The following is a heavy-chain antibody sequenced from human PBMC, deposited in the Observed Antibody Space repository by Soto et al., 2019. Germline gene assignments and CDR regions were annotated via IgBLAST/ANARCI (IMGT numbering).Heavy chain of an antibody. CDR3: ARDGTLYDSSGYYYLY. Sequence: GASVKVSCKASGVTFSRYAISWVRQAPGQGLEWMGGIIPLFGKANYAQKFQGRVTITADESTSTAYMELSSLRSEDTAVYYCARDGTLYDSSGYYYLYWGQGTLVTVSS. V-gene: IGHV1-69*13. CDR1: GVTFSRYA. CDR2: IIPLFGKA. J-gene: IGHJ4*02. D-gene: IGHD3-22*01.